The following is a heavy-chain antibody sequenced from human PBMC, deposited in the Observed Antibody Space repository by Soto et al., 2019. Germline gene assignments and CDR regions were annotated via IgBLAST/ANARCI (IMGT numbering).Heavy chain of an antibody. J-gene: IGHJ4*02. CDR3: ATMNGYFEY. CDR1: GFRFSIYS. V-gene: IGHV3-23*01. Sequence: GGSLRLSCADSGFRFSIYSMSWVRQTPGKGLEWVAAITATGDRTYYADSVTGRFTISRDNSKKTHYLQMTSLRAEDTAMYYCATMNGYFEYWGQGTPVTVSS. CDR2: ITATGDRT. D-gene: IGHD3-22*01.